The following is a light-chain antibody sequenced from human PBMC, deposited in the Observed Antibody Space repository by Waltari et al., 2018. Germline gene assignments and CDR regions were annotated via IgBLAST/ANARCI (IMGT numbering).Light chain of an antibody. CDR1: QSIANY. V-gene: IGKV1-39*01. J-gene: IGKJ3*01. Sequence: DIQMTQSPSSLSASVGGRISITCRASQSIANYLNWYQQKPGKAPDLLIYDASYLFSGVPSRFSGWWSETDFTLSIDSLQSEDFGTYYCQQSDSVPRGGFAFGPGTKVDIK. CDR3: QQSDSVPRGGFA. CDR2: DAS.